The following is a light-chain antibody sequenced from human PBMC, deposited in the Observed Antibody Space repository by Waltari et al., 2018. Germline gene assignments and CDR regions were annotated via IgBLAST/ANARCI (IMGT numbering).Light chain of an antibody. J-gene: IGKJ2*01. CDR1: PSLLTSDHGFPD. V-gene: IGKV2-40*01. CDR2: TLS. Sequence: DIVMTQTPLSLPVTTGEPASISCSSSPSLLTSDHGFPDLDWFLQKPGQSPRLLIYTLSYRASGVPDRFIGTGSGSNFSLKISRVEAEDVGIYYCMQRLEFPYTFGQGTRL. CDR3: MQRLEFPYT.